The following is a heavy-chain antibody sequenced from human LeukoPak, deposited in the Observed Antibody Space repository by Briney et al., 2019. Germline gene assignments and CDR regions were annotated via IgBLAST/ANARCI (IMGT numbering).Heavy chain of an antibody. J-gene: IGHJ4*02. V-gene: IGHV1-18*04. CDR3: ARDGRQRVRGVTDY. CDR1: GYTFTSYG. Sequence: ASVKVSCKASGYTFTSYGISWVRQAPGQGLEWMGWISAYNGNTNYAQKLQGRVTMTTDTSTSTGYMELRSLRSDDTAVYYCARDGRQRVRGVTDYWGQGTLVTVSS. CDR2: ISAYNGNT. D-gene: IGHD3-10*01.